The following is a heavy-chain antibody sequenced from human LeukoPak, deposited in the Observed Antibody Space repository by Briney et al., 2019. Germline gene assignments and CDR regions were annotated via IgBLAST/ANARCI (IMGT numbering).Heavy chain of an antibody. D-gene: IGHD3-10*01. V-gene: IGHV4-34*01. CDR2: INHSGST. CDR1: GGSFSGYY. CDR3: ARLRATMVRGVIVNYYYYYMDV. Sequence: PSETLSLTCAVYGGSFSGYYWSWIRQPPGKGLEWIGEINHSGSTNYNPSLKSRVTISVGTSKNQFSLKLSSVTAADTAVYYCARLRATMVRGVIVNYYYYYMDVWGKGTTVTISS. J-gene: IGHJ6*03.